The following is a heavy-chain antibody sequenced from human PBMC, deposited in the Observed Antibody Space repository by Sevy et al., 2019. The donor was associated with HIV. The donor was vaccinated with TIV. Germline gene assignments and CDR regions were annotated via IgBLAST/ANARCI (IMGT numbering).Heavy chain of an antibody. CDR3: ARDPRIFGDYLLTYFDY. D-gene: IGHD4-17*01. CDR2: IWYDGNNQ. V-gene: IGHV3-33*01. CDR1: GFAFSDYG. J-gene: IGHJ4*02. Sequence: GESLKISCVASGFAFSDYGMHWVRQAPGKGLEWLAVIWYDGNNQHYADSVRGRFTISRDNSKNTLYLQLSSLRAEDTAVYYCARDPRIFGDYLLTYFDYWGQGVLVTVSS.